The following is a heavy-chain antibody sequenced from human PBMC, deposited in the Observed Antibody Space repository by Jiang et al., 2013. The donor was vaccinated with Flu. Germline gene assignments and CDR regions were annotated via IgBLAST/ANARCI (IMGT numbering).Heavy chain of an antibody. Sequence: PGLVKPSETLSLTCTVSGDSVRSSVYYWAWIRQPPGKALEWIGSIFYSGNAYYTPPLRSRATMSVDTSGNRFSLRLSSVTAADTAVYYCARHDAVSQNWFGPWGQGARVTVSS. J-gene: IGHJ5*02. CDR3: ARHDAVSQNWFGP. D-gene: IGHD5/OR15-5a*01. CDR2: IFYSGNA. V-gene: IGHV4-39*01. CDR1: GDSVRSSVYY.